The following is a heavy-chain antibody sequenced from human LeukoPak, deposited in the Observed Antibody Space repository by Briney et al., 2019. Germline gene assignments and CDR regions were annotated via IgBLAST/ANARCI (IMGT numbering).Heavy chain of an antibody. V-gene: IGHV1-8*01. J-gene: IGHJ4*02. CDR3: ARDAGYGYDRFDY. CDR1: GYTFTSYD. CDR2: MNPNSGNT. D-gene: IGHD5-18*01. Sequence: ASVKVSCKASGYTFTSYDINWVRQAPGQGLEWMGWMNPNSGNTGYAQKFQGRVTMTRNTSISTAYMELRSLRSEDTAVYYCARDAGYGYDRFDYWGQGTQVTVSS.